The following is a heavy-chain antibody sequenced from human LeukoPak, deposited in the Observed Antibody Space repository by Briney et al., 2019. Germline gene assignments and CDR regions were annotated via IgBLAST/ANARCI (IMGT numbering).Heavy chain of an antibody. CDR2: IRSTGDMI. V-gene: IGHV3-48*02. J-gene: IGHJ4*02. Sequence: GGSLRLSCAASGFNFNDYSMNWVRQAPGRGLEWVAYIRSTGDMIYYADSVRGRFTISRDTAKNLLYLQMNSQRDEDTAVYYCTRDPDALDHWGQGTLVTVSS. CDR3: TRDPDALDH. CDR1: GFNFNDYS.